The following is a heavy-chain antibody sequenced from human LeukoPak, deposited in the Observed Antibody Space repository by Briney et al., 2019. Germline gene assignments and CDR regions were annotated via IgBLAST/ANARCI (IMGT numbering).Heavy chain of an antibody. CDR2: IIPIFGTA. D-gene: IGHD2-15*01. CDR1: GGTFSSYA. V-gene: IGHV1-69*05. CDR3: ARDRCSGGSCYSTSKYSWFDP. Sequence: SVKVSCKASGGTFSSYAISWVRQAPGQGLEWMGRIIPIFGTANYAQKFQGRVTITTDESTSTAYMELSSLRSEDTAVYYCARDRCSGGSCYSTSKYSWFDPWGQGTLVTVSS. J-gene: IGHJ5*02.